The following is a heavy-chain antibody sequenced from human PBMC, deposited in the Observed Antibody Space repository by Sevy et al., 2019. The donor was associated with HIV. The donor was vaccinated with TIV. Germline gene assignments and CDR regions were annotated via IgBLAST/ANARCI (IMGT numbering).Heavy chain of an antibody. CDR1: GFTFSSYA. V-gene: IGHV3-23*01. J-gene: IGHJ6*02. CDR3: AKREETAARRDYYYYYGMDV. D-gene: IGHD6-6*01. Sequence: GGSLRLSCAASGFTFSSYAMSWVRQAPGKGLEWVSAISGSGGSTYYAHSVKGRFTISRDNSKNTLYLQMNSLRAEDTAVYYCAKREETAARRDYYYYYGMDVWGQGTTVTVSS. CDR2: ISGSGGST.